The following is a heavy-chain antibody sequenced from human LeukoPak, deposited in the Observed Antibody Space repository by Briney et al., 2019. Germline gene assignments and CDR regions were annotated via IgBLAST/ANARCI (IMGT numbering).Heavy chain of an antibody. CDR3: AGGDSSGYYLPTKRTFDY. CDR2: IIPIFGTA. V-gene: IGHV1-69*13. J-gene: IGHJ4*02. CDR1: GGTFSSYA. Sequence: GASVKVSCKASGGTFSSYAISWVRQAPGQGLEWMGGIIPIFGTANYAQKFQGRVTITADESTSTAYMELSSLRSEDTALYYCAGGDSSGYYLPTKRTFDYWGQGTLVTVSS. D-gene: IGHD3-22*01.